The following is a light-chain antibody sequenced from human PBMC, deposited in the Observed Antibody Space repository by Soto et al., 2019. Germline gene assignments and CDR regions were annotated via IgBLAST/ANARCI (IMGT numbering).Light chain of an antibody. Sequence: EIVMTQSPATLSVSPGERATLSCRASQNVLSNLAWYQQKRGQAPRLLIYGASTRATGLPARFSGSVSGTQFTITISSLQSEDCAVYNGQQYNNWPITFGQGTRLEIK. J-gene: IGKJ5*01. CDR1: QNVLSN. V-gene: IGKV3-15*01. CDR3: QQYNNWPIT. CDR2: GAS.